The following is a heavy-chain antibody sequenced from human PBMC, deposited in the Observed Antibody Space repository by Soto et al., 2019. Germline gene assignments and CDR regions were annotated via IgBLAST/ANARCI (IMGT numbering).Heavy chain of an antibody. CDR2: IKYSGTT. J-gene: IGHJ3*02. CDR1: NCPTSSSRCH. D-gene: IGHD1-26*01. Sequence: NPSETLSPTCTPSNCPTSSSRCHWRSIRQPPGKGLEWIASIKYSGTTLYNPSLKSRVTLSVHTSKNQFALKLSSVTAAETALYYSARHGITGSHYDAFDIWGQGTMVT. V-gene: IGHV4-39*01. CDR3: ARHGITGSHYDAFDI.